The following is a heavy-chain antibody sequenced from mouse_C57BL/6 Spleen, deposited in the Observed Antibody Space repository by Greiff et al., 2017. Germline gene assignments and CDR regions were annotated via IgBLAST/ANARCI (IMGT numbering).Heavy chain of an antibody. CDR1: GFTFSNYW. CDR2: IRLKSDNYAT. D-gene: IGHD1-1*01. J-gene: IGHJ3*01. CDR3: TGGSSQAWFAY. Sequence: EVKVEESGGGLVQPGGSMKLSCVASGFTFSNYWMNWVRQSPEKGLEWVAQIRLKSDNYATHYAESVKGRFTISRDDSKSSVYLQMNNVRAEDTGIYYCTGGSSQAWFAYWGQGTLVTVSA. V-gene: IGHV6-3*01.